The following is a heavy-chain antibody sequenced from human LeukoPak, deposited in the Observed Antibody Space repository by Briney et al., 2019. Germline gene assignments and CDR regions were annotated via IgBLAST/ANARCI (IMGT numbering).Heavy chain of an antibody. V-gene: IGHV3-23*01. J-gene: IGHJ4*02. CDR3: AKQSYARSLRE. Sequence: GGSLRLSCATSGFPFSDFSMSWVRPAPGKGLEWISTTNSGGTSTYYAESVKGRFTISRDNSKNTLYLQMSSLRVEDTAVYYCAKQSYARSLREGGPGTLVSVSS. CDR1: GFPFSDFS. D-gene: IGHD2-8*01. CDR2: TNSGGTST.